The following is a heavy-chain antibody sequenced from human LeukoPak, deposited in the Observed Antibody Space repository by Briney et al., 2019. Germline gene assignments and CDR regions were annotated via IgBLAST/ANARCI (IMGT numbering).Heavy chain of an antibody. Sequence: SETLSLTCTVSGGSISSYYWSWIRQPPGKGLECIGYIYYSGSTNYNPSLKSRVTISVDTSKNQFSLKLSSVTAADTAVYYCARLLRVTTVGPDLYYFDYWGQGTLVTVSS. CDR2: IYYSGST. V-gene: IGHV4-59*08. CDR1: GGSISSYY. D-gene: IGHD4-17*01. J-gene: IGHJ4*02. CDR3: ARLLRVTTVGPDLYYFDY.